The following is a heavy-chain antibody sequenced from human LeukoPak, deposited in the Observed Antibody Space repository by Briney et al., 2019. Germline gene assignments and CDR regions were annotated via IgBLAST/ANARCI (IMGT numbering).Heavy chain of an antibody. D-gene: IGHD2-2*01. J-gene: IGHJ6*03. CDR2: IIPIFGTA. CDR1: GGTFSSYA. V-gene: IGHV1-69*13. Sequence: SVKVSCKAPGGTFSSYAISWVRQAPGQGLEWMGGIIPIFGTANYAQKFQGRVTITADESTSTAYMELSSLRSEDTAVYYCARAPYVVPASRGYMDVWGKGTTVTVSS. CDR3: ARAPYVVPASRGYMDV.